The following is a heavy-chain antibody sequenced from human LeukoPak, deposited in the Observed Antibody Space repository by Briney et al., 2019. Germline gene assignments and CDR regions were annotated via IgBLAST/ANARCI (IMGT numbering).Heavy chain of an antibody. Sequence: GRSLRLSCAASGFTFSSYAMSWVRQAPGKGLEWVSAISGSGGSTSYPDSVKGRFTITRDNSKNTLYLQMNSLRADDTAVYYCAKAQGHCSSTSCYESYFDYWGQGTLVTVSS. CDR2: ISGSGGST. J-gene: IGHJ4*02. CDR1: GFTFSSYA. D-gene: IGHD2-2*01. V-gene: IGHV3-23*01. CDR3: AKAQGHCSSTSCYESYFDY.